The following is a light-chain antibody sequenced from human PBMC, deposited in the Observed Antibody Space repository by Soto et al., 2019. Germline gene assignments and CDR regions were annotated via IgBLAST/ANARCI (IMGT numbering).Light chain of an antibody. V-gene: IGLV2-14*01. Sequence: QSVLTQPASVSGSPGQSITISCTGSSGDIGDYKYVSWYKQHPGKAPKLMIYDVSNRPSGVSNRFSASKSGNTASLTISGLQAEEEDDYYCSSYTSTNFVIFGGGTQLTVL. CDR3: SSYTSTNFVI. CDR1: SGDIGDYKY. J-gene: IGLJ2*01. CDR2: DVS.